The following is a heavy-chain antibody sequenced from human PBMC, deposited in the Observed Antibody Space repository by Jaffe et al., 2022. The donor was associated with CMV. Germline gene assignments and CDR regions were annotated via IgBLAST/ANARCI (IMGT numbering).Heavy chain of an antibody. Sequence: QEQLVQSGAEVKKPGASVKVSCKASGYTFTGYYMHWVRQAPGQGLEWMGWINPNTGSTNYAQRFQGRVTLTRDTSISTAYMELSRLRSDDTAVYYCARDKEGMFPDYYFDFWGQGTLVTVSS. J-gene: IGHJ4*02. CDR2: INPNTGST. CDR3: ARDKEGMFPDYYFDF. D-gene: IGHD3-10*02. CDR1: GYTFTGYY. V-gene: IGHV1-2*02.